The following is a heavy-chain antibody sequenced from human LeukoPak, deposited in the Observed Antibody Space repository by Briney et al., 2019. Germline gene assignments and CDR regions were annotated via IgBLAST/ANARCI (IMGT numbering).Heavy chain of an antibody. J-gene: IGHJ4*02. CDR1: GGSISSYY. D-gene: IGHD6-6*01. CDR2: IYYSGST. V-gene: IGHV4-59*01. Sequence: SETLSLTCTASGGSISSYYWSWIRQPPGKGLEWIGYIYYSGSTNYNPSLKSRVTISVDTSKNQFSLKLSSVTAADTAVYYCAREAHSSSYFDYWGQGTLVTVSS. CDR3: AREAHSSSYFDY.